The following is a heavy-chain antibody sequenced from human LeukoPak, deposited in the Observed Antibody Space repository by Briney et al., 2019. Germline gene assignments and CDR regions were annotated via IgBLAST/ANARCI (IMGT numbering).Heavy chain of an antibody. V-gene: IGHV3-21*01. CDR3: ARDCGGDCSYTGAFDI. J-gene: IGHJ3*02. CDR1: GFTFSSYS. D-gene: IGHD2-21*01. CDR2: ISSSSSYI. Sequence: GGSLRLSCAASGFTFSSYSMNWVRQAPGKGLEWVSSISSSSSYIYYADSVKGRFTISRDNAKNSLYLQMNSLRAEDTAVYYCARDCGGDCSYTGAFDIWGQGTMVTVSS.